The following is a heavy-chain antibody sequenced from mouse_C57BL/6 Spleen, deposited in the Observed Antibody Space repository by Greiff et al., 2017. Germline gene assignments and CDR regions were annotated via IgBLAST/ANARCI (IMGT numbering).Heavy chain of an antibody. Sequence: QVQLQQPGAELVRPGSSVKLSCKASGYTFTSYWMDWVKQRPGQGLEWIGNIYPSDSETHYNQKFKDKATLTVDKSSSTAYMQLSSLTSEDSAVYYCATTMVTTYYFDYWGQGTTLTVSS. D-gene: IGHD2-1*01. CDR2: IYPSDSET. V-gene: IGHV1-61*01. CDR1: GYTFTSYW. J-gene: IGHJ2*01. CDR3: ATTMVTTYYFDY.